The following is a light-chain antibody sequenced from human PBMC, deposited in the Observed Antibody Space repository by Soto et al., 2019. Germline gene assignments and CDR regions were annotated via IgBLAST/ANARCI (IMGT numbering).Light chain of an antibody. V-gene: IGKV4-1*01. J-gene: IGKJ1*01. CDR1: QSVLHSSNNKNY. CDR2: WAS. Sequence: DIVMTQSQDSLAVSLGERATINCKSSQSVLHSSNNKNYLDWYQQKPGQPPKLLIYWASTRESGVPDRFSGSGSGTDFTLTISSMQAEDVAVYYCHQYYITPWTFGQGTKVEIK. CDR3: HQYYITPWT.